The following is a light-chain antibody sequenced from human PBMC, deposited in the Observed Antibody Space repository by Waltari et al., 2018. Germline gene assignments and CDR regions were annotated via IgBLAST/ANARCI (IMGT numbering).Light chain of an antibody. CDR2: EVP. CDR3: SSHTSTVPHV. CDR1: SNDVGGYGY. J-gene: IGLJ1*01. Sequence: QSALTQPAFVSGSPGQSITISCTGTSNDVGGYGYVSWYQQYPGKAPQLVIYEVPYRASGISTRFSGSKSGNTASLTISGLQAEDEADYYCSSHTSTVPHVFGTGTRVTVV. V-gene: IGLV2-14*01.